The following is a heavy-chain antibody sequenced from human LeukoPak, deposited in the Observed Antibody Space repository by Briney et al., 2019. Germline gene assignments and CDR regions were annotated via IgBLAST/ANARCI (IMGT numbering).Heavy chain of an antibody. CDR1: GVSISSYH. J-gene: IGHJ4*02. CDR2: IYNSGST. CDR3: ARKDGDY. D-gene: IGHD2-15*01. V-gene: IGHV4-59*01. Sequence: SETLSLACTVSGVSISSYHWSWIRQPPVKGLEWIGYIYNSGSTNYNPSLKSRVTISVDTSKNQVSLKLSSVTAADTAVYYCARKDGDYWGQGILVTVSS.